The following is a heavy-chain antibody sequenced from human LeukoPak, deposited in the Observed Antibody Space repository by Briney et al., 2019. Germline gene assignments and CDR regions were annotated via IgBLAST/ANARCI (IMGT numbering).Heavy chain of an antibody. CDR2: INPNSGGT. J-gene: IGHJ3*02. CDR3: ARRNDFWSGSGAFDI. D-gene: IGHD3-3*01. V-gene: IGHV1-2*02. CDR1: GYTFTGYY. Sequence: ASVKVSCKASGYTFTGYYMHWVRQAPGQGLEWMGWINPNSGGTNYAQKLQGRVTMTRDTSISTAYMELRSLRSDDTAVYYCARRNDFWSGSGAFDIWGQGTMVTVSS.